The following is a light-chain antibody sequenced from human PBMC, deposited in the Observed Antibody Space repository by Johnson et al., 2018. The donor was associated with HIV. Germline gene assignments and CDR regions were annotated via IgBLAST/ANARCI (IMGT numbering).Light chain of an antibody. CDR1: SSNIGNNY. Sequence: QSVLTQPPSVSAAPGQRVTISCSGSSSNIGNNYVSWYQQLPGTAPKLLIYDNNKRPSGIPDRFSGSKSGTSATLGITGLQTGDVADYYCGTWDSSLSAGRYVFGTGTKVTVL. J-gene: IGLJ1*01. CDR2: DNN. V-gene: IGLV1-51*01. CDR3: GTWDSSLSAGRYV.